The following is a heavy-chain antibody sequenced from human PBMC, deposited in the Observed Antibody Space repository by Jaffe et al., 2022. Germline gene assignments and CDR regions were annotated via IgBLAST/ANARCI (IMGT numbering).Heavy chain of an antibody. V-gene: IGHV1-18*01. CDR1: GYTFTSYG. D-gene: IGHD2-15*01. Sequence: QVQLVQSGAEVKKPGASVKVSCKASGYTFTSYGISWVRQAPGQGLEWMGWISAYNGNTNYAQKLQGRVTMTTDTSTSTAYMELRSLRSDDTAVYYCARDPYCSGGSCYSWGTGYYYYYMDVWGKGTTVTVSS. CDR3: ARDPYCSGGSCYSWGTGYYYYYMDV. CDR2: ISAYNGNT. J-gene: IGHJ6*03.